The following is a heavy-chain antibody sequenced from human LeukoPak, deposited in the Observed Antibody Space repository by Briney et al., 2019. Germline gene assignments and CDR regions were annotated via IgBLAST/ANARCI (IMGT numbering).Heavy chain of an antibody. Sequence: ASVKVSCKASGGTFISYAISWVRQAPGQGLEWMGRIIPILGIANYAQSFQGRVTITADKSTSTAYMELCSLRSEDTAIYYCARVLSSGHFDYWGQGTLVTVSS. D-gene: IGHD3-10*01. J-gene: IGHJ4*02. V-gene: IGHV1-69*04. CDR1: GGTFISYA. CDR3: ARVLSSGHFDY. CDR2: IIPILGIA.